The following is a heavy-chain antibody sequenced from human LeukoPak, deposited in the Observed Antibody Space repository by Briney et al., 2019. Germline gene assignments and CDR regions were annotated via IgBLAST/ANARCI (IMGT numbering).Heavy chain of an antibody. D-gene: IGHD3-9*01. CDR3: ARGSVLRYFDWLLYPDY. CDR1: GYTFTSYA. J-gene: IGHJ4*02. Sequence: ASVKVSCTASGYTFTSYAMHWVRQAPGQRLEWMGWINAGNGNTKYSQKFQGRVTITRDTSASTAYVELISLRSEDTAVYYCARGSVLRYFDWLLYPDYWGQGTLVTVSS. CDR2: INAGNGNT. V-gene: IGHV1-3*01.